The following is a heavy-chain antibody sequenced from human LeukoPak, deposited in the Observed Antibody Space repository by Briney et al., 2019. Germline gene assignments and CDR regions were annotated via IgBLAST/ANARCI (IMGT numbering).Heavy chain of an antibody. D-gene: IGHD4-11*01. CDR2: INTSGST. V-gene: IGHV4-61*02. Sequence: SQTLSLTCTVSGGSISSGSYYWSWIRQPAGKGLEWVGRINTSGSTNYNPSLKSRVTISVDTSKNQFSLKLSSVTAADTAVYYCASIQSYYFGLDVWGQGTTVTFSS. CDR3: ASIQSYYFGLDV. J-gene: IGHJ6*02. CDR1: GGSISSGSYY.